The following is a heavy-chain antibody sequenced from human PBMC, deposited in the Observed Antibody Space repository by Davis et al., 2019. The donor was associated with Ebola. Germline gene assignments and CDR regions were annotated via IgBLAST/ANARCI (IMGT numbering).Heavy chain of an antibody. CDR1: GFTFSSYW. Sequence: GESLKISCAASGFTFSSYWMHWVRQAPGKGLVWVSRINSDGSSTTYADSVKGRFTISRDNSKNTLYLQMNSLRAEDTAVYYCARGYCSGGSCFVYYYYGMDVWGQGTTVTVSS. CDR2: INSDGSST. CDR3: ARGYCSGGSCFVYYYYGMDV. J-gene: IGHJ6*02. V-gene: IGHV3-74*01. D-gene: IGHD2-15*01.